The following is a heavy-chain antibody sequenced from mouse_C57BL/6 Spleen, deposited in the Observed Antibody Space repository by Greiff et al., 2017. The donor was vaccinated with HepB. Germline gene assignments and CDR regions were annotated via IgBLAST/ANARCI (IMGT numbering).Heavy chain of an antibody. Sequence: VQLQQSGAELVKPGASVKISCKASGYAFTSYWMNWVKQRPGKGLEWIGQIYPGDGDTNYNGKFKGKATLTAYKSSSTAYMQHSSLTSEDTADYLCARGTSNDGAQYFDVWGTGTTVTVSS. CDR3: ARGTSNDGAQYFDV. CDR2: IYPGDGDT. CDR1: GYAFTSYW. D-gene: IGHD1-1*01. J-gene: IGHJ1*03. V-gene: IGHV1-80*01.